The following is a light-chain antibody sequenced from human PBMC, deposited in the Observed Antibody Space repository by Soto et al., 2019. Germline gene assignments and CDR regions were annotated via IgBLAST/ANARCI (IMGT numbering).Light chain of an antibody. V-gene: IGKV3-11*01. J-gene: IGKJ5*01. CDR2: GAF. CDR1: PCVAYF. Sequence: EIVLIQSPATLSLSPGERATLSCRASPCVAYFVAWYQQKPGQAPRLLIYGAFNRATGIPARFSGSGSGTDFTLTISSLEPEDAAVYYCQQRNVWPPVTFGQGTRLEIK. CDR3: QQRNVWPPVT.